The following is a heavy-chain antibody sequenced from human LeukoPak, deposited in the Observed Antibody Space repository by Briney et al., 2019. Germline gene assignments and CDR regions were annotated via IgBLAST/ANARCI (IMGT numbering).Heavy chain of an antibody. D-gene: IGHD4-11*01. V-gene: IGHV1-46*01. CDR1: GYTFTSYY. Sequence: ASVKVSCKTSGYTFTSYYIHWVRQAPGQGLEWMGIINPSGGSTSYAQKFQGRVTMTEDTSTDTAYMELSSLRSEDTAVYYCATGPTTENPYYYGMDVWGQGTTVTVSS. CDR2: INPSGGST. CDR3: ATGPTTENPYYYGMDV. J-gene: IGHJ6*02.